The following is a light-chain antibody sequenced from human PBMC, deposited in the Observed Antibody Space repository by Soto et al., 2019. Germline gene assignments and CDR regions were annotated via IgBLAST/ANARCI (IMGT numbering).Light chain of an antibody. CDR3: QQYNNWPPWT. CDR1: QSVSSY. V-gene: IGKV3-15*01. J-gene: IGKJ1*01. Sequence: EIVLTQSPATLSLSPGERATLSCRASQSVSSYLAWYQQKPGQAPRLLIYGASTRATGIPARFSGSGSGKEFTLTLRSLKSEDFAVYYCQQYNNWPPWTFGQGTKVDIK. CDR2: GAS.